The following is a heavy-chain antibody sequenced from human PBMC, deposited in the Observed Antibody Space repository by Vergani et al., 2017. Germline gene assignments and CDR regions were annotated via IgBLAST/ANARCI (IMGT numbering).Heavy chain of an antibody. CDR1: GSTVSGNY. J-gene: IGHJ4*02. D-gene: IGHD6-13*01. Sequence: ELQLVESGGGLVQPGGSLRLSCAASGSTVSGNYMTWVRQAPGKGLEWVSHIYSGDETYYADSVKGRVTISRDTSKNTLHLQINNLRVEDTAVYYCARDNLRVGAAAGKRPFDYWGQGTLVTVSS. CDR3: ARDNLRVGAAAGKRPFDY. CDR2: IYSGDET. V-gene: IGHV3-66*02.